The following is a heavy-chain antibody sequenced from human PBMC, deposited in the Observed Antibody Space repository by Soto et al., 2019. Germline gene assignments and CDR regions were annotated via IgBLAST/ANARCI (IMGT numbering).Heavy chain of an antibody. Sequence: GASVKVSCKASGYTFTGYYMHWVRQAPGQGLEWMGWINPNSGGTNYAQKFQGWVTMTRDTSISTAYMELSRLRSDDTAVYYCARGSLSGSGANWFDPWGQGTLVTVSS. D-gene: IGHD3-10*01. J-gene: IGHJ5*02. CDR1: GYTFTGYY. V-gene: IGHV1-2*04. CDR3: ARGSLSGSGANWFDP. CDR2: INPNSGGT.